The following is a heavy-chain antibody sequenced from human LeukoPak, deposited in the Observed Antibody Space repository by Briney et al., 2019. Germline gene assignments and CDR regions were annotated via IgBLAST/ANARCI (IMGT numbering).Heavy chain of an antibody. D-gene: IGHD2-2*01. CDR1: GGSISSGSYY. V-gene: IGHV4-61*02. Sequence: SQTLSLTCTVSGGSISSGSYYWSWIRQPAGKGLEWIGRIYTSGSTNYNPSLKSRVTISVDTSKNQFSLKLSSVTAADTAVYYCAREVLGYCSSTSCPPDAFDIWGHGTMVTVSS. CDR3: AREVLGYCSSTSCPPDAFDI. J-gene: IGHJ3*02. CDR2: IYTSGST.